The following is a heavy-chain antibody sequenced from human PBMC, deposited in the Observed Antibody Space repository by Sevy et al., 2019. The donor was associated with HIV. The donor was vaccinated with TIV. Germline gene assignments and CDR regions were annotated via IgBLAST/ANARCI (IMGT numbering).Heavy chain of an antibody. CDR2: IYSGGST. CDR1: GFTVSSNY. Sequence: GGSLRLSCAASGFTVSSNYMSWVRQAPGKGLEWVSVIYSGGSTYYADSVKGRFTISRDNSKNTLYLQMNSLRAEETAVYYCASFLPSIAAAGGSWFDPWGQGTLVTVSS. J-gene: IGHJ5*02. CDR3: ASFLPSIAAAGGSWFDP. D-gene: IGHD6-13*01. V-gene: IGHV3-53*01.